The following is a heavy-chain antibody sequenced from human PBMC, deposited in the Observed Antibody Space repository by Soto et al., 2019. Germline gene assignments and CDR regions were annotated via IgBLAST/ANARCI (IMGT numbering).Heavy chain of an antibody. J-gene: IGHJ6*02. CDR2: ISYDGSNK. Sequence: GGSLRLSCSASGFTFSSYGMHWVRQAPGKGLEWVAVISYDGSNKYYADSVKGRFTISRDNSKNTLYLQMNSLRAEDTAVYYFAKVYSSSWYDYYYYGMDVWGQGTTVTVSS. D-gene: IGHD6-13*01. V-gene: IGHV3-30*18. CDR3: AKVYSSSWYDYYYYGMDV. CDR1: GFTFSSYG.